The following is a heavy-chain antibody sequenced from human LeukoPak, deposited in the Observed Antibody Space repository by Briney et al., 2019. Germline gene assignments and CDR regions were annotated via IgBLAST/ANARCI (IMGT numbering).Heavy chain of an antibody. J-gene: IGHJ4*02. CDR1: GFTFSSYA. CDR2: INHSGST. Sequence: GSLRLSCAASGFTFSSYAMSWVRQPPGKGLEWIGEINHSGSTNYNPSLKSRVTISVDTSKNQSSLKLSSVTAADTAVYYCARLLAATDYWGQGTLVTVSS. CDR3: ARLLAATDY. D-gene: IGHD2-15*01. V-gene: IGHV4-34*01.